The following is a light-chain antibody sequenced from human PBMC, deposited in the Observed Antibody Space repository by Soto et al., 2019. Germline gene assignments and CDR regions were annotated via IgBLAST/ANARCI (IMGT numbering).Light chain of an antibody. J-gene: IGKJ4*01. Sequence: EIVLTQSPGTLSLSPGEGATLSCRSSQSVTSSYLAWYQQKPGQAPRLLIYGASSRATGIPDRFSGSGSGADFTLTISRLEPEDFAVYYCQQYGRSPNTFGGGTKV. CDR2: GAS. V-gene: IGKV3-20*01. CDR3: QQYGRSPNT. CDR1: QSVTSSY.